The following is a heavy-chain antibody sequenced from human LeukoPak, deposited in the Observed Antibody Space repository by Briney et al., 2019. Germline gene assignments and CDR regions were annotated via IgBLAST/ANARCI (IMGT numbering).Heavy chain of an antibody. CDR2: INHSGST. Sequence: GSLRLSCVVSGFTFNSCWMNWVRQPPGKGLEWIGEINHSGSTNYNPSLKSRVTISVDTSKNQFSLKLSSVTAADTAVYYCARGPPTGYDSSGYYSYYFDYWGQGTLVTVSS. J-gene: IGHJ4*02. CDR3: ARGPPTGYDSSGYYSYYFDY. D-gene: IGHD3-22*01. V-gene: IGHV4-34*01. CDR1: GFTFNSCW.